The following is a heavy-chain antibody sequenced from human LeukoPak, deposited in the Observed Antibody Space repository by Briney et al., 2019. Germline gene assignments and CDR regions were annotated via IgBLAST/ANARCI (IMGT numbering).Heavy chain of an antibody. Sequence: GGSLRLSCTASGFTFSNHAMHWVRQAPGKGLEWLTVISYHGRNEYYADSVTGRFTISRGSSKNTVSLQLNSLRVEDAAVYYCARGEAYYDRNGLPGAALDFWGLGTLVTVSS. D-gene: IGHD3-22*01. V-gene: IGHV3-30*04. J-gene: IGHJ3*01. CDR3: ARGEAYYDRNGLPGAALDF. CDR2: ISYHGRNE. CDR1: GFTFSNHA.